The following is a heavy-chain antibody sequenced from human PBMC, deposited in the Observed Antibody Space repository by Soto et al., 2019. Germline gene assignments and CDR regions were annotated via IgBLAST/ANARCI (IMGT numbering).Heavy chain of an antibody. J-gene: IGHJ4*02. CDR3: ARDPSAGFLEWLPLGY. CDR2: ISSSSSYI. D-gene: IGHD3-3*01. CDR1: GFTFSSYS. V-gene: IGHV3-21*01. Sequence: EVQLVESGGGLVKPGGSLRLSCAASGFTFSSYSMNCVRQAPGKGLEWVSSISSSSSYIYYADSVKGRFTISRDNAKNSLYLQMSSLRAEDTAVYYCARDPSAGFLEWLPLGYWGQGTLVTVSS.